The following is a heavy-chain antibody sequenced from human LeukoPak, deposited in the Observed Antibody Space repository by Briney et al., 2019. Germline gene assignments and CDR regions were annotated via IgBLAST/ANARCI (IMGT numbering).Heavy chain of an antibody. CDR1: GFTFNNYA. D-gene: IGHD4-11*01. V-gene: IGHV3-23*01. J-gene: IGHJ3*02. CDR3: AKASGDYLGPHRALDI. CDR2: LSGSGGIT. Sequence: PGGSLRLSCSASGFTFNNYAMLWVRQAPGKCLEWVSGLSGSGGITNYANSVKGRFSISRDNSKNTMSLQMNSLGVEDTALYFCAKASGDYLGPHRALDIWGQGTQVTVS.